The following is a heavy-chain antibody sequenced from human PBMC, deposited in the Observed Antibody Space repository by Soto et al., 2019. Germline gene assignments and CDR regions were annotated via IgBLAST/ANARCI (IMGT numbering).Heavy chain of an antibody. D-gene: IGHD6-13*01. CDR1: GFIFSSYS. CDR2: ISSGSSYI. J-gene: IGHJ4*02. CDR3: ARALIAAPYYFDY. Sequence: EVQLVESGGGLVKPGGSLRLSCATSGFIFSSYSMNWVRQAPGKGLEWVSFISSGSSYIYYADSVKGRFTISRDNAKNSLFLQMNSLRAEDTAVYYCARALIAAPYYFDYWGQGTLVTVSS. V-gene: IGHV3-21*01.